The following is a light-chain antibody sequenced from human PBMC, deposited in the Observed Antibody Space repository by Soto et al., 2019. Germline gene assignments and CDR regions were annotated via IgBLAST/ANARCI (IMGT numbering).Light chain of an antibody. CDR2: KVS. CDR3: LQYTHWPHT. J-gene: IGKJ2*01. V-gene: IGKV2-30*01. CDR1: QGPGYRNGNTF. Sequence: VVRTQSPLSLPVTLGQPASTSCRTSQGPGYRNGNTFLDWFFQRPGQSLRRLISKVSNRGSGVPDQFIGSGSGTDFRLHSRRVEAEYVGLYYCLQYTHWPHTFGQGTKLEIK.